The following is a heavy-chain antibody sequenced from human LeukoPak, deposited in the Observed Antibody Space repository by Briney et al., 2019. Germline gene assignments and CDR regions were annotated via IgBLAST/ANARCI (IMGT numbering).Heavy chain of an antibody. D-gene: IGHD3-22*01. CDR2: INHSGRT. Sequence: SETLSLTCAVYGGSFSGYYWSWIRHPPGKGLEWIGEINHSGRTNCNPSLKARVPISGDTSKSQFSLKLSSVAAADTAGYYCARGGYDSSGYYSQSNWFDPGGEGTLVTVPS. J-gene: IGHJ5*02. V-gene: IGHV4-34*01. CDR3: ARGGYDSSGYYSQSNWFDP. CDR1: GGSFSGYY.